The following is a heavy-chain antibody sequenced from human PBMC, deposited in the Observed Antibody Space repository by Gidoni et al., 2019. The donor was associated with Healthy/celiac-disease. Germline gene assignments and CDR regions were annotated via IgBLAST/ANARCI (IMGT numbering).Heavy chain of an antibody. CDR2: ISWDGGST. CDR3: AKDSRENRLNYFDY. J-gene: IGHJ4*02. D-gene: IGHD3-16*01. Sequence: PGKGLEWVSLISWDGGSTYYADSVKGRFTISRDNSKNSLYLQMNSLRTEDTALYYCAKDSRENRLNYFDYWGQGTLVTVSS. V-gene: IGHV3-43*01.